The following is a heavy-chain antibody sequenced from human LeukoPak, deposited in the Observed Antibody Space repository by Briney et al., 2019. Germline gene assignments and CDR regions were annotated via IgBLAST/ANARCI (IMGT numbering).Heavy chain of an antibody. D-gene: IGHD3-22*01. V-gene: IGHV4-34*01. CDR3: ARIVVVTSYYFDY. J-gene: IGHJ4*02. CDR1: GGSFSGYY. CDR2: INHSGST. Sequence: SETLSLTCAVYGGSFSGYYWSWSRQPPGKGLEWIGEINHSGSTNYNPSLKSRVTISVDTSKNQFSLKLSSVTAADTAVYYCARIVVVTSYYFDYWGQGTLVTVSS.